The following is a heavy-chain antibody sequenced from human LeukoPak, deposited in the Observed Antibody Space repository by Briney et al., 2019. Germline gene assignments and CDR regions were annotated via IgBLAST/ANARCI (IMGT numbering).Heavy chain of an antibody. CDR3: ARDGGFYYTASPNSWFDP. J-gene: IGHJ5*02. D-gene: IGHD2-15*01. CDR2: ISHRGSP. Sequence: SETLSLTCILSGYSISSDYCWGWIRQAPGKGREWSGSISHRGSPYYHPSLQSRVTMSADTPNNHFSLRLSSVTAADTAVYYCARDGGFYYTASPNSWFDPWGQGILVTVSS. CDR1: GYSISSDYC. V-gene: IGHV4-38-2*02.